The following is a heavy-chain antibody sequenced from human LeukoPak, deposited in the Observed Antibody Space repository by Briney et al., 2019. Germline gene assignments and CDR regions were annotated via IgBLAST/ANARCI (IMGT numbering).Heavy chain of an antibody. V-gene: IGHV3-74*01. CDR3: ARDQGYDFWSGYLY. Sequence: GGSLRLSCAVSGFTVSNYWMHWVRQAPGKGLVWVSRLKSDGSSPGYADSVKGRFTVSRDNAKNTLYLQMNSLTVEDTAVYYCARDQGYDFWSGYLYWGQGTLVTVSS. CDR1: GFTVSNYW. J-gene: IGHJ4*02. D-gene: IGHD3-3*01. CDR2: LKSDGSSP.